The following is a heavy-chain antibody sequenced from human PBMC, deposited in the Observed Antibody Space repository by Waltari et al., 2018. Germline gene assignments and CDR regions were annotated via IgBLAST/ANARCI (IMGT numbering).Heavy chain of an antibody. CDR1: GFTFRRHG. CDR2: IWHDGSNQ. Sequence: QEQLGESGGGVVQRGKSRRLSCAASGFTFRRHGMHRVRQTPGKVLAWLAIIWHDGSNQYYGAFVKGRFTISSDNSKNTLYLQMNSLRIEDSAVYYCARDRLRLRGGIDVWGQGTTVTVSS. V-gene: IGHV3-33*04. D-gene: IGHD4-17*01. J-gene: IGHJ6*02. CDR3: ARDRLRLRGGIDV.